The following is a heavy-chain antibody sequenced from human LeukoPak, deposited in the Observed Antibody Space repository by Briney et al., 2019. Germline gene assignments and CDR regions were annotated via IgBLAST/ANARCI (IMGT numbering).Heavy chain of an antibody. J-gene: IGHJ6*02. CDR3: ARDPYGGDYYYYYGMDV. CDR1: GYTFTSYG. D-gene: IGHD2-21*02. V-gene: IGHV1-18*01. CDR2: ISAYNGNT. Sequence: ASVKVSCKASGYTFTSYGISWVRQAPGQGLEWMGWISAYNGNTSYAQKLQGRVTMTTDTSTSTAYMELRSLRSDDTAVYYCARDPYGGDYYYYYGMDVWGQGTTVTVSS.